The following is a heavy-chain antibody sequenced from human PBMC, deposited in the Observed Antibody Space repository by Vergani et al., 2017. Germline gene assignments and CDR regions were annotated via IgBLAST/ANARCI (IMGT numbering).Heavy chain of an antibody. V-gene: IGHV6-1*01. CDR2: TYYRSKWYN. CDR1: GGSISSYY. D-gene: IGHD6-6*01. CDR3: ASGIAAPQFDY. J-gene: IGHJ4*02. Sequence: QVQLQESGPGLVKPSETLSLTCTVSGGSISSYYWNWIKQSPSRGLESLGRTYYRSKWYNDYAVSVKSRITINPDTSKNQFSLQLNSVTPEDTAVYYCASGIAAPQFDYWGQGTLVTVSS.